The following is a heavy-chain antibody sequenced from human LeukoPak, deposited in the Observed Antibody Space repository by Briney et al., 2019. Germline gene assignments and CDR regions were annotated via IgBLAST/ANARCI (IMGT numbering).Heavy chain of an antibody. J-gene: IGHJ4*02. Sequence: PGGSLRLSCAASGFTFSSYAMSWVRQAPGKGLEWVSAITDSGDRTYCAESVKGRFTISRDNSRNMLYLQMDNLRAEDTAVYYCANRHPYYIDYWGQGTLVTVSS. CDR1: GFTFSSYA. CDR3: ANRHPYYIDY. V-gene: IGHV3-23*01. CDR2: ITDSGDRT.